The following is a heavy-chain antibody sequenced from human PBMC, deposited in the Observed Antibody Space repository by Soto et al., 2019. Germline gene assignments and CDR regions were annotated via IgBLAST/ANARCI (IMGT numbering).Heavy chain of an antibody. CDR3: AKNGQPPYYYYGLDV. CDR2: ISGYNGDA. CDR1: GYTFTRYG. J-gene: IGHJ6*02. V-gene: IGHV1-18*01. D-gene: IGHD2-8*01. Sequence: GASVKVSCKASGYTFTRYGISWVRQAPGQGLEWMGWISGYNGDANYAQRFQGRVSMTIDTSTTTAYMELRTLTPDDTAVYYCAKNGQPPYYYYGLDVWGQGTMVTSP.